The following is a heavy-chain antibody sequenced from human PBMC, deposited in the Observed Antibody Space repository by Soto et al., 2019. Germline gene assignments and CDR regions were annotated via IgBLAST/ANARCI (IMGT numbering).Heavy chain of an antibody. D-gene: IGHD3-10*02. CDR3: ETAVYYFVALPAGNAYFNY. V-gene: IGHV1-18*01. J-gene: IGHJ1*01. CDR1: GYTFTSDG. CDR2: ISAYNGNT. Sequence: ASVKVSCKASGYTFTSDGISWVRQAPGQGLEWMGWISAYNGNTNYAQKLQGRVTMTTDTSTSTAYMELRSLRSDDTAGYYCETAVYYFVALPAGNAYFNYWGQGALVTVSS.